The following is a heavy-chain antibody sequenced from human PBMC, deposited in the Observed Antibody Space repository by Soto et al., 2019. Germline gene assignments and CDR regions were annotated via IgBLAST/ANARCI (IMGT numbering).Heavy chain of an antibody. V-gene: IGHV5-51*01. Sequence: PGESLKISCTVSGYSFTRYWIGWVRQMPGKGLEWMGIIYPGGSDTRYSPSFQGQVTISADKSISTAYLQWSSLKASDTAMYYCARRHPDYYDSSGYYYGNFGMDVWGQGTTVTVSS. CDR3: ARRHPDYYDSSGYYYGNFGMDV. D-gene: IGHD3-22*01. J-gene: IGHJ6*02. CDR2: IYPGGSDT. CDR1: GYSFTRYW.